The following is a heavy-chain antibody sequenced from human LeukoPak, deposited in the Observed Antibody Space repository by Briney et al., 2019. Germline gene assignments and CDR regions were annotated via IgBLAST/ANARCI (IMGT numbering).Heavy chain of an antibody. CDR2: ISSSGSTI. CDR3: AKDSSLVVYYYDSSGYWDY. D-gene: IGHD3-22*01. Sequence: GGSLRLSCAASGFTFSDYYMSWIRQAPGKGLEWVSYISSSGSTIYYADSVKGRFTISRDNSKNTLYLQMNSLRAEDTAVYYCAKDSSLVVYYYDSSGYWDYWGQGTLVTVSS. V-gene: IGHV3-11*04. J-gene: IGHJ4*02. CDR1: GFTFSDYY.